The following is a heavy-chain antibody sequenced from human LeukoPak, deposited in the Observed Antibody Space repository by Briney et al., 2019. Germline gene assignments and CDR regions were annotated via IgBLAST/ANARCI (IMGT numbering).Heavy chain of an antibody. J-gene: IGHJ3*02. Sequence: GGSLRLSCAASGFILSSHWMSWVRLAPGKGLEWVASIKQDGSEKYYVDSVRGRFSISRDNAKNSLYLQINSLRAEDTALYYCAKPDSGYSNAFDIWGQGTMVTVSS. D-gene: IGHD2-2*03. CDR2: IKQDGSEK. V-gene: IGHV3-7*01. CDR1: GFILSSHW. CDR3: AKPDSGYSNAFDI.